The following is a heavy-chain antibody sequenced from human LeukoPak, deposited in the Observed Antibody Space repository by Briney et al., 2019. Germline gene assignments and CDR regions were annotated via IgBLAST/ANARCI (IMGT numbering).Heavy chain of an antibody. CDR3: AREVAGEAGD. Sequence: SVKVTCKASGGTFSSYAISWVRQAPGQGLEWMGRIIPIFGTANYAQKFQGRVTITTDESTSTAYMELSSLRSEDTAVYYCAREVAGEAGDWGQGTLVTVSS. D-gene: IGHD6-19*01. CDR2: IIPIFGTA. J-gene: IGHJ4*02. V-gene: IGHV1-69*05. CDR1: GGTFSSYA.